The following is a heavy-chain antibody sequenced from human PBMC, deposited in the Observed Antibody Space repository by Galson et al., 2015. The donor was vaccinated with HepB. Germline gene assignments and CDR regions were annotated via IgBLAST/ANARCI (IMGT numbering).Heavy chain of an antibody. J-gene: IGHJ4*02. CDR2: IIPIFGRA. CDR3: ARQPNYYDKSLDH. D-gene: IGHD3-22*01. V-gene: IGHV1-69*13. Sequence: SVKVSCKASGDTFSSYVISWMRQAPGQGLEWMGGIIPIFGRANYAQKFQGRVTIAADESTGTAYMELSGLRSEDTAVYYCARQPNYYDKSLDHWGQGTLVTVSS. CDR1: GDTFSSYV.